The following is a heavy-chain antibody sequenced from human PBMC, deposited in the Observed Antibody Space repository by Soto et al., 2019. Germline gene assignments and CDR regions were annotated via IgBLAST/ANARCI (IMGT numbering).Heavy chain of an antibody. J-gene: IGHJ4*02. Sequence: PSETLSLTCTVSGDSISRSSFYWGWIRQPPGKGLECIGIVYFTGSTNYNPSLKSRVTMSVDRSKNQFSLKLSSVTAADTAVYYCAHILSGSQFNDWGQGTPVTVSS. CDR2: VYFTGST. CDR1: GDSISRSSFY. V-gene: IGHV4-39*01. CDR3: AHILSGSQFND. D-gene: IGHD3-9*01.